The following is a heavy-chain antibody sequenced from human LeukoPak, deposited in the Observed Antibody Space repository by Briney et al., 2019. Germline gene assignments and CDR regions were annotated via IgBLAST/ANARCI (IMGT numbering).Heavy chain of an antibody. V-gene: IGHV3-53*01. Sequence: GGSLRLSCAASGFTVSSNYMSWVRQAPGKGLEWVSVIYNGGSTSYADSVKGRFTFSRDNSKNTLYLQMNSLRAEDTAVYYCARVIRDYDDFYPHYFDYWGQGTLVTVSS. CDR3: ARVIRDYDDFYPHYFDY. J-gene: IGHJ4*02. CDR1: GFTVSSNY. D-gene: IGHD4-17*01. CDR2: IYNGGST.